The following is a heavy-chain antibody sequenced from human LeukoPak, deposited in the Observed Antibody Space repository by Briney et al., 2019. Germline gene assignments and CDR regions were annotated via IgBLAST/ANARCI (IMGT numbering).Heavy chain of an antibody. CDR1: GGSFSGYF. CDR3: ARSLVVVVTYDY. J-gene: IGHJ4*02. D-gene: IGHD3-22*01. V-gene: IGHV4-34*01. CDR2: INHSGST. Sequence: PSETLSLTCAVYGGSFSGYFWTWIRQPPGKGLEWIGEINHSGSTNYNPSLKSRLTISVDTSKNQFSLKLSSVPPADTAVYYCARSLVVVVTYDYWGQGTLVTVSS.